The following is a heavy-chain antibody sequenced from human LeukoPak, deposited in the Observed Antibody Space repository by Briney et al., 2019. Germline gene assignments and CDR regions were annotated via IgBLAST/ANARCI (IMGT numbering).Heavy chain of an antibody. CDR2: IIPIFDTA. D-gene: IGHD2-2*01. J-gene: IGHJ4*02. Sequence: ASVKVSCKASGGTFSSYAISWVRQAPGQGLEWMGGIIPIFDTANYAQKFQGRVTITADESTSIAYMELSSLRSEDTAVYYCARALSDCSSTSCLNDYLLPGDYWGQGTLVTVSS. CDR3: ARALSDCSSTSCLNDYLLPGDY. V-gene: IGHV1-69*13. CDR1: GGTFSSYA.